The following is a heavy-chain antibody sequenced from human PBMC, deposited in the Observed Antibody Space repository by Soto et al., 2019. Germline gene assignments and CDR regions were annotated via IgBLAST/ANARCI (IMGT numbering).Heavy chain of an antibody. J-gene: IGHJ6*02. Sequence: GASVKVSCKASGYTFTSYPTHWVRQAPGQRLEWMGWIDAGNGNTKYSQKFRGRVTFTTGTSASTAYMDLSSLRSEDTAVYYCARAGYTYGPPYCGMDVWGQGTTVTVSS. CDR2: IDAGNGNT. V-gene: IGHV1-3*01. D-gene: IGHD5-18*01. CDR1: GYTFTSYP. CDR3: ARAGYTYGPPYCGMDV.